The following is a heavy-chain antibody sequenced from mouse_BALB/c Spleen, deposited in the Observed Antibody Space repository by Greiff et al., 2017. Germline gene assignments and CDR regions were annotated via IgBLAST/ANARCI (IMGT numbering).Heavy chain of an antibody. CDR1: GFTFSSYY. CDR3: ARHPPDYYFDY. D-gene: IGHD2-13*01. CDR2: INSNGGST. V-gene: IGHV5-6-2*01. J-gene: IGHJ2*01. Sequence: EVMLVESGGGLVKLGGSLKLSCAASGFTFSSYYMSWVRQTPEKRLELVAAINSNGGSTYYPDTVKGRFTISRDNAKNTLYLQMSSLKSEDTALYYCARHPPDYYFDYWGQGTTLTVSS.